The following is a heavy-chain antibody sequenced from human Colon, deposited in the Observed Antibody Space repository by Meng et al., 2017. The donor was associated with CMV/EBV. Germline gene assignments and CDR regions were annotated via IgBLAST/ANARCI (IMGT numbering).Heavy chain of an antibody. Sequence: GGSLRLSCVASGFPIRPYGMHWVRQAPGRGLEWMAYIRHDGNTQYYADSLKGRFTVSRDNSKNTVYLQMDSLRVDDTAVYYCAKEGVEIEPFFDYWGQGTLVTVSS. V-gene: IGHV3-30*02. CDR2: IRHDGNTQ. CDR3: AKEGVEIEPFFDY. D-gene: IGHD1-1*01. J-gene: IGHJ4*02. CDR1: GFPIRPYG.